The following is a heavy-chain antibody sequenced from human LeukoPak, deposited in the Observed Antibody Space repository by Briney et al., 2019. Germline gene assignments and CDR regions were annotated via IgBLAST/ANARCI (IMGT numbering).Heavy chain of an antibody. J-gene: IGHJ2*01. CDR2: ISGSGEYT. CDR1: GFSFSSYG. V-gene: IGHV3-23*01. CDR3: AKRAGRENWYFDL. Sequence: GGSLRLSCAASGFSFSSYGMSWVRQAPGKGLGWVSGISGSGEYTYYADSVKGRFTISRDNSKNTVYLQMNSLRAEDTAVYYCAKRAGRENWYFDLWGRGTLVTVSS.